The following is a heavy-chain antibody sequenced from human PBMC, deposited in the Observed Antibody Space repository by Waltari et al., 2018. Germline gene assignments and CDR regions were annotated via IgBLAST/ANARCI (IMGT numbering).Heavy chain of an antibody. J-gene: IGHJ6*02. V-gene: IGHV1-18*01. Sequence: QVQLVQSGAEVKKPGASVKVSCKASGYTFTSYGISWVRQAPGQGLEWMGWISAYNGNTNYAQKLQGRVTMTTDTSTSTAYMELRSLRSDDTAVYYCASANSVWNDGRDYYYGMDVWGQGTTVTVSS. CDR1: GYTFTSYG. D-gene: IGHD1-1*01. CDR3: ASANSVWNDGRDYYYGMDV. CDR2: ISAYNGNT.